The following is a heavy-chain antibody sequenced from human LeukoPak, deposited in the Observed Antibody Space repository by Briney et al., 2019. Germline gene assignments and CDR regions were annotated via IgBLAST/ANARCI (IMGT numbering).Heavy chain of an antibody. CDR2: INPNSGGT. CDR1: GYTFTGYY. D-gene: IGHD2-2*01. CDR3: ARGVGVVVVPAATSNWFDP. V-gene: IGHV1-2*02. J-gene: IGHJ5*02. Sequence: ASVKVSCKASGYTFTGYYMHWVRQAPGQGLAWMGWINPNSGGTNYAQKFQGRVTMTRDTSISTAYMELSRLRSDDTAVYYCARGVGVVVVPAATSNWFDPWGQGTLVTVSS.